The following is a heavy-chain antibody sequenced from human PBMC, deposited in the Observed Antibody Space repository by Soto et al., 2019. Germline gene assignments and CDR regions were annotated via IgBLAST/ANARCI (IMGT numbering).Heavy chain of an antibody. CDR1: GFIFNNYI. J-gene: IGHJ4*02. CDR3: AKDPAVDGTTFDY. D-gene: IGHD1-1*01. Sequence: GGSLRLSCAASGFIFNNYIMRWVRQAPGKGLEWVSSISNSGGSTYYADSVKGRFTISRDHSKNTLYLQMNSLRAEDTAVYYCAKDPAVDGTTFDYWGQGTLVTVSS. CDR2: ISNSGGST. V-gene: IGHV3-23*01.